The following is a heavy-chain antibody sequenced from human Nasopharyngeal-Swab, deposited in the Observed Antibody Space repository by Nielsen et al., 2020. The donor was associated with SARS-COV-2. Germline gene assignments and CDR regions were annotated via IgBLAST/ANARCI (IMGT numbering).Heavy chain of an antibody. CDR3: ARGTALNF. Sequence: GGSLRLSCAASGFTFSDYYMSWIRQAPGKGLEYVSYISGGGGTINYADSVKGRFTISRDNAENSLYLHMNSLGAEDTALYYCARGTALNFWGQGTLVTVSS. CDR1: GFTFSDYY. CDR2: ISGGGGTI. J-gene: IGHJ4*02. D-gene: IGHD5-18*01. V-gene: IGHV3-11*04.